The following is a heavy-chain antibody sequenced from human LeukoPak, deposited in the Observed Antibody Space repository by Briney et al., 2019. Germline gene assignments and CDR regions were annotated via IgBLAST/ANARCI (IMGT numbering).Heavy chain of an antibody. CDR2: ISYSGST. Sequence: SETLSLTCTVSGGSISSYYWSWIRQPPGKGLEWIGYISYSGSTKYNPSLKSRVTISVDTSKNQFSLKLSSVTAADTAVYYCTRDSYHYDSSGYYATFDIWGQGTRVTVST. CDR1: GGSISSYY. CDR3: TRDSYHYDSSGYYATFDI. J-gene: IGHJ3*02. D-gene: IGHD3-22*01. V-gene: IGHV4-59*01.